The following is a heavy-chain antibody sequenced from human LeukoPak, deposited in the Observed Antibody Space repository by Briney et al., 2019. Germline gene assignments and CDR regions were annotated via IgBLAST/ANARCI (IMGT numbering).Heavy chain of an antibody. Sequence: GGSLRLSCAASGLTFSSYGMHWVRQAPGKGLEWVAVISYDGSNKYYADSVKGRFTISRDNSKNTLYLQMNSLRAEGTAVYYCAKDPSEVVRGYYFDYWGQGTLVTVSS. CDR3: AKDPSEVVRGYYFDY. D-gene: IGHD3-10*01. V-gene: IGHV3-30*18. CDR1: GLTFSSYG. J-gene: IGHJ4*02. CDR2: ISYDGSNK.